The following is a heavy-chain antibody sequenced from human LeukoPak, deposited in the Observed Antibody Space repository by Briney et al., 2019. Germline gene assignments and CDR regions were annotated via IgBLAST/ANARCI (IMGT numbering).Heavy chain of an antibody. CDR2: ISRSSSYI. Sequence: GGSLRLSCEASGFTLSSYSMNWIRQAPGRGLEWVSSISRSSSYIYYADSVQGRFTVSRDNAKNSVHLQMNRLSAEDTAVYYCAKDGGYDSSGYYMYYFDSWGPGTLVTVSS. CDR1: GFTLSSYS. V-gene: IGHV3-21*01. CDR3: AKDGGYDSSGYYMYYFDS. D-gene: IGHD3-22*01. J-gene: IGHJ4*02.